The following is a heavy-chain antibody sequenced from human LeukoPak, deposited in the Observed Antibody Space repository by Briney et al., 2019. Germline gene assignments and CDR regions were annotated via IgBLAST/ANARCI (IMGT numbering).Heavy chain of an antibody. CDR3: AREYGGNPGLFGY. Sequence: GSVKVSCKASGYTFIGYSISWVRQAPGHGLELMGWITPYNGNTNYVQNFQGRVTMTTDTSTSTAYMELRSLRSDDTAVYYCAREYGGNPGLFGYWGQGTLVTVSS. J-gene: IGHJ4*02. CDR1: GYTFIGYS. CDR2: ITPYNGNT. V-gene: IGHV1-18*01. D-gene: IGHD4-23*01.